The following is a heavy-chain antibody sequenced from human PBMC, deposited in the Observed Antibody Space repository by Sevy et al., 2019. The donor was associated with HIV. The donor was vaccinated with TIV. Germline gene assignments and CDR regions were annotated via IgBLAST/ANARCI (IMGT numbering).Heavy chain of an antibody. Sequence: GGSLRLSCAASGFTFSSYGMHWVRQAPGKGLEWVAVISYDGSNKYYADSVKGRFTISRDNSKNTLYLQMNSLRAEDTAVYYCAKVPGNYYGSGSYHFDYWGQGTLVTVSS. CDR1: GFTFSSYG. V-gene: IGHV3-30*18. D-gene: IGHD3-10*01. CDR3: AKVPGNYYGSGSYHFDY. J-gene: IGHJ4*02. CDR2: ISYDGSNK.